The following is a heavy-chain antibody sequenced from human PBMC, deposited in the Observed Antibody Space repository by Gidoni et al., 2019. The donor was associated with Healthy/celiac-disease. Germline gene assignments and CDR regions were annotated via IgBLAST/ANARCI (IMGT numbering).Heavy chain of an antibody. J-gene: IGHJ6*03. D-gene: IGHD2-15*01. V-gene: IGHV3-7*03. Sequence: EVQLVESGGGLVQPGGSLSLSCAASGLTFSSSWLIWVRQAPGKGLEWGANIKQDGSEKYYVDSVKCRFTISRDNAKNSLYLQMNSLRAEDTAVYYCARVSGCSGGSCYVYYYYMDVWGKGTTVTVSS. CDR3: ARVSGCSGGSCYVYYYYMDV. CDR2: IKQDGSEK. CDR1: GLTFSSSW.